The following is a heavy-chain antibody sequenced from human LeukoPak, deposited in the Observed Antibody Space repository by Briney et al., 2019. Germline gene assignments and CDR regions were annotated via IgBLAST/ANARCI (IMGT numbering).Heavy chain of an antibody. Sequence: ASVKVSCKASGYTFTGYYMHWVRQAPGQGLEWMGWINPNSGGTNYAQKFQGWVTMTRDTSISTAYMELSGLRSDDTAVYYCARMYSSGWYDYWGQGTLVTVSS. CDR2: INPNSGGT. D-gene: IGHD6-19*01. J-gene: IGHJ4*02. CDR3: ARMYSSGWYDY. V-gene: IGHV1-2*04. CDR1: GYTFTGYY.